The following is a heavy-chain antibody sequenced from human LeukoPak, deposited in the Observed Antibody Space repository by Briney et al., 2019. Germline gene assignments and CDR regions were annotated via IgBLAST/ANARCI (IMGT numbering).Heavy chain of an antibody. V-gene: IGHV4-34*01. CDR3: ARARPMITFGGVISH. Sequence: PSETLSLTCAVYGGSFSGYYWSWIRQPPGKGLEWIGEINHSGSTNYNPSLKSRVTISVDTSKNQFSLKLSSVTAADTAVYYCARARPMITFGGVISHWGQGTLVTVSS. J-gene: IGHJ4*02. D-gene: IGHD3-16*02. CDR1: GGSFSGYY. CDR2: INHSGST.